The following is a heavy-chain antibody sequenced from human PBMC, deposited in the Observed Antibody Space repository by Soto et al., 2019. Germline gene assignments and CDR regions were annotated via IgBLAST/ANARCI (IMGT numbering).Heavy chain of an antibody. CDR3: ARGGISMAWNYYYYGMDV. CDR2: IIPTGST. V-gene: IGHV4-34*01. D-gene: IGHD2-8*01. Sequence: QVQLPQRGAGLLKPSETLSLTCAVSGASVSGQYWSWIRQPPGKGLEWVGEIIPTGSTTYNPSFKSRLSFSLDTSKNHFSLNLTSVSVADTAVYYCARGGISMAWNYYYYGMDVWGQGTTVTVSS. CDR1: GASVSGQY. J-gene: IGHJ6*02.